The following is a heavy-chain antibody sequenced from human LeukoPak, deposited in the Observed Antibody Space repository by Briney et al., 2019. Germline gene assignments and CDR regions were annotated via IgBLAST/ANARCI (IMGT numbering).Heavy chain of an antibody. CDR1: GYTFTSYA. J-gene: IGHJ4*02. D-gene: IGHD5-24*01. CDR3: ARPSRWLQYLYFDY. Sequence: ASVKVSCKASGYTFTSYAMHWVRQAPGQRLEWMGWINAGNGNTKYSQKFQGRVTITRDTSASTAYMELSSLRSEDTAVYYCARPSRWLQYLYFDYWGQGTLVTVSS. CDR2: INAGNGNT. V-gene: IGHV1-3*01.